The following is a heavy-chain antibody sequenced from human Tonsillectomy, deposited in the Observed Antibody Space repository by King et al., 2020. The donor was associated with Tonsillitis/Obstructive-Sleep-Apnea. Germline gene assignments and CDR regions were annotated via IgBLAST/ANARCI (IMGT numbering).Heavy chain of an antibody. CDR3: ARDLGYYSSTSYYPVAFDI. J-gene: IGHJ3*02. D-gene: IGHD2-2*01. V-gene: IGHV1-2*04. CDR1: GYTFTGYY. Sequence: QLVQSGAEVKKPGASVKVSCKASGYTFTGYYMHWVRQAPGQGLEWMGWINPNSGGTNYAQKFEGWVTMTRDTSISTAYMELSRLRSHDTAVYYCARDLGYYSSTSYYPVAFDIWGQGTMVTVSS. CDR2: INPNSGGT.